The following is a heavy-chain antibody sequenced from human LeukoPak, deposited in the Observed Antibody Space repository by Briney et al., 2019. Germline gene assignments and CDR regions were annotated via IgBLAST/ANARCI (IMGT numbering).Heavy chain of an antibody. Sequence: GGSLRLSCAASGFTFSSYAMSWVRQAPGKGLEWVSAISGSGGSTYYADSVKGRFTISRDNSKNTLYLQMNSLRAEDTAVYYCVKRFVESIVSEHWGQGTLVTVSS. CDR2: ISGSGGST. CDR3: VKRFVESIVSEH. CDR1: GFTFSSYA. V-gene: IGHV3-23*01. J-gene: IGHJ1*01. D-gene: IGHD2-15*01.